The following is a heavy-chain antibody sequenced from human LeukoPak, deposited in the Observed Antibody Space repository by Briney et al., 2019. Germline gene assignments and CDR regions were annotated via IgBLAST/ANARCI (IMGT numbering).Heavy chain of an antibody. CDR3: ARDQSVEMATPGDY. Sequence: GSIRYYADSAKGRFTISRDNSKNTLYLQMNSLRAEDTAVYYCARDQSVEMATPGDYWGQGTLVTVSS. D-gene: IGHD5-24*01. CDR2: GSIR. J-gene: IGHJ4*02. V-gene: IGHV3-30*03.